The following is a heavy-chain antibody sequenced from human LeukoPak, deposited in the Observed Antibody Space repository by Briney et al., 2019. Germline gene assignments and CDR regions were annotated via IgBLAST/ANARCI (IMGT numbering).Heavy chain of an antibody. CDR3: ARVENYGSGSSEYWFDP. J-gene: IGHJ5*02. Sequence: SETLSLTCTVSGGSISSYYWSWIRQPPGKGLEWIGYISYSGSANSSPSLKSRVTISVDTSKNQFSLKLSSVTAAETAVYYCARVENYGSGSSEYWFDPWGQGTLVAVSS. CDR1: GGSISSYY. D-gene: IGHD3-10*01. CDR2: ISYSGSA. V-gene: IGHV4-59*01.